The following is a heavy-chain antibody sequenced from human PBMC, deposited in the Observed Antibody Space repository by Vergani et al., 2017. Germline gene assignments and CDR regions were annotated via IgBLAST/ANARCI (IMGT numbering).Heavy chain of an antibody. CDR1: GFTFSRHW. V-gene: IGHV3-74*02. J-gene: IGHJ4*02. Sequence: EVRLLESGGGLVQPGGSLRLSCAASGFTFSRHWMHWVRQAPGKGLVWVSRVNPEGTNTPYAESVKGRFTISRDDAKNMMYLQLNSLRDENTAVYYCAGHSSTSSHPLRYWGQGTLVTVSS. CDR2: VNPEGTNT. CDR3: AGHSSTSSHPLRY. D-gene: IGHD2-2*01.